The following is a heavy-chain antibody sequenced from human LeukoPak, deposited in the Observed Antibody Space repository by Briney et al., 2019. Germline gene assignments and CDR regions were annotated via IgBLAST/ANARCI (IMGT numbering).Heavy chain of an antibody. J-gene: IGHJ4*02. V-gene: IGHV3-11*01. D-gene: IGHD5-24*01. CDR1: GVTFSDYY. CDR3: ARGRDGYKY. Sequence: GGSLRLSCAASGVTFSDYYMSWIRQAPDKGLEWVSYISSRGKTVHYADSVKGRFTTSRDNAEMSLYLQMDSLRAEDTAIYFCARGRDGYKYWGPGTRVTVSS. CDR2: ISSRGKTV.